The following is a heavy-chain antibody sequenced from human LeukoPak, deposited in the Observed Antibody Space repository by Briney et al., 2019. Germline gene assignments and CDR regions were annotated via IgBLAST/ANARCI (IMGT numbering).Heavy chain of an antibody. Sequence: GESLKISCKGSGYSFTSYWIVWVRQMPGKGLEWMGIIYPGDSDTRYSPSFQGQVTISADKSISTAYLQWSSLKASDTAMYYCARLQRGKYYYASSGYYAFDYWGQGTLVTVSS. V-gene: IGHV5-51*01. CDR1: GYSFTSYW. J-gene: IGHJ4*02. D-gene: IGHD3-22*01. CDR3: ARLQRGKYYYASSGYYAFDY. CDR2: IYPGDSDT.